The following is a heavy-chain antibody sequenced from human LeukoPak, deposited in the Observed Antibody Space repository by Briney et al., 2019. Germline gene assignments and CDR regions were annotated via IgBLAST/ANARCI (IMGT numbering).Heavy chain of an antibody. D-gene: IGHD3-22*01. CDR3: ARDSDSGYWFDY. V-gene: IGHV3-21*01. J-gene: IGHJ4*02. CDR1: GFTFSTYN. Sequence: GGSLRLSCAASGFTFSTYNMNWVRQAPGKGLEWLSSISGTATYIYYADSVKGRFTISRDSAKHSLYLQMNSLRAEDTAVYYCARDSDSGYWFDYWGQGTLVTVSS. CDR2: ISGTATYI.